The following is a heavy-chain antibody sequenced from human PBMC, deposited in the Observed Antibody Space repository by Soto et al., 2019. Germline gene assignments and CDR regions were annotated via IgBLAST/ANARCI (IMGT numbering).Heavy chain of an antibody. CDR3: TTGRRYYDFWSGYQPGGDY. Sequence: SVSNAGMNWVRQAPGKGLEWVGRIKSKTDGGTTDYAAPVKGRFTISRDDSKNTLYLQMNSLKTEDTAVYYCTTGRRYYDFWSGYQPGGDYWGQGTLVTVS. V-gene: IGHV3-15*07. D-gene: IGHD3-3*01. J-gene: IGHJ4*02. CDR2: IKSKTDGGTT. CDR1: SVSNAG.